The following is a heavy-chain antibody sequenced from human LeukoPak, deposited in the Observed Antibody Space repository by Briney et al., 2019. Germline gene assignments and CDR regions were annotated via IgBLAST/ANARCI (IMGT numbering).Heavy chain of an antibody. CDR3: AKDSGAARPFDC. J-gene: IGHJ4*02. CDR2: LPPDELGI. D-gene: IGHD6-6*01. V-gene: IGHV3-23*01. Sequence: PGGSLRLSCAASGFTFSSYAMHWVRQAPGMGLVWVSRLPPDELGIIYADSVKGRFTISRDNSKNTLYLQMNSLRAEDTAVYYCAKDSGAARPFDCWGQGTLVTVSS. CDR1: GFTFSSYA.